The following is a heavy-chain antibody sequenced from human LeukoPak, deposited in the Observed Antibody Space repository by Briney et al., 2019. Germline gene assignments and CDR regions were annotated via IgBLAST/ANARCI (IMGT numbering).Heavy chain of an antibody. V-gene: IGHV4-4*02. D-gene: IGHD2-2*01. CDR3: ARGGEYCSSTSCYGHNWFDP. J-gene: IGHJ5*02. CDR2: IYHSGST. CDR1: GGSISSSNW. Sequence: KTSETLSLTCAVSGGSISSSNWWSWVRQPPGKGLEWIGEIYHSGSTNYNPSLKSRVTISVDKSKNQFSLKLSSVTAADTAAYYCARGGEYCSSTSCYGHNWFDPWGQGTLVTVSS.